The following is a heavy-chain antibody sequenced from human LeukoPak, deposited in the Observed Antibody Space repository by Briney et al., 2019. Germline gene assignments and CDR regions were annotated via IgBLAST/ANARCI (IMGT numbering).Heavy chain of an antibody. CDR3: ARAYCSGGSCYFNFDY. CDR1: GGTFSSYA. D-gene: IGHD2-15*01. CDR2: INAGNGNT. V-gene: IGHV1-3*01. Sequence: ASVTVSCTASGGTFSSYAISWVRQAPGQGLEWMGWINAGNGNTKYSQKFQGRVTITRDTSASTAYMELSSLRSEDTAVYYCARAYCSGGSCYFNFDYWGQGTLVTVSS. J-gene: IGHJ4*02.